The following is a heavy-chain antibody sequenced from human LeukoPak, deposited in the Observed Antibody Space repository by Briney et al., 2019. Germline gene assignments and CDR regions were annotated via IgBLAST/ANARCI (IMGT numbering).Heavy chain of an antibody. CDR1: GFTFTSSA. V-gene: IGHV1-58*01. CDR2: IVVGSGNT. D-gene: IGHD6-13*01. Sequence: SVKVSCKASGFTFTSSAVQWVRQARGQRLEWIGWIVVGSGNTNYAQKFQERVTITRDMSTSTAYMELSSLRSEDTAVYYCAADPSGYSSSWYRDWGQGTLVTVSS. J-gene: IGHJ4*02. CDR3: AADPSGYSSSWYRD.